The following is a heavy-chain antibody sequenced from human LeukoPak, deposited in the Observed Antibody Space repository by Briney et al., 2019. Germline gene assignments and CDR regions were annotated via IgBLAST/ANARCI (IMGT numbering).Heavy chain of an antibody. D-gene: IGHD6-6*01. CDR2: INHSGGT. Sequence: SETLSLTCAVYGGSFSGYYWSWIRQPPGKGLEWIGEINHSGGTNYNPSLKSRVTISVDTSKNQFSLKLSSVTAADTAVYYCARGSSSSALYYYYYYMDVWGKGTTVTVSS. J-gene: IGHJ6*03. CDR1: GGSFSGYY. V-gene: IGHV4-34*01. CDR3: ARGSSSSALYYYYYYMDV.